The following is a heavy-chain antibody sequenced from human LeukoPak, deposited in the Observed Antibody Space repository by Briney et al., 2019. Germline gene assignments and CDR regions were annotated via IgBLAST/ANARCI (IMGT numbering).Heavy chain of an antibody. Sequence: GGSLRLSCAASGFIFSDFSMSWVRQAPGKGLEGVSAISPTGGIRPYADSVKGRFTISRDNSQNTLLLEMNSLRADDAAVYYCVKEVSGTAPLDYWGQGTLVTVSS. CDR3: VKEVSGTAPLDY. V-gene: IGHV3-23*01. CDR2: ISPTGGIR. CDR1: GFIFSDFS. J-gene: IGHJ4*02. D-gene: IGHD1/OR15-1a*01.